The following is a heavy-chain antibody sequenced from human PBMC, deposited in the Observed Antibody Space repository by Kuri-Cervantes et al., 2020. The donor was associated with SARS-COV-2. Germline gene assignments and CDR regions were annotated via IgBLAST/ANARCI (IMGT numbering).Heavy chain of an antibody. D-gene: IGHD5-24*01. CDR2: IYYSGST. CDR1: GGSISSYY. J-gene: IGHJ4*02. V-gene: IGHV4-59*01. CDR3: AREGERWLQSGGFDS. Sequence: ESLKISSTVSGGSISSYYWSWIRQPPGKGLEWIGYIYYSGSTNYNPSLKSRVTISVDTSKNQFSLKLSSVTAADTAVYYCAREGERWLQSGGFDSWGQGTLVTVSS.